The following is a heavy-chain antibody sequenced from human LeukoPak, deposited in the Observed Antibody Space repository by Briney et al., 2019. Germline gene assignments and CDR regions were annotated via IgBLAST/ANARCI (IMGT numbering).Heavy chain of an antibody. V-gene: IGHV3-7*03. D-gene: IGHD6-19*01. J-gene: IGHJ3*01. CDR1: GFTFTSFW. Sequence: PGGSLRLSCEASGFTFTSFWMSWVRQAPGKGLEWVANIKQDGSEKYYVDPVKGRFTISRDNSKNTLYLQMNSLRAEDTAVYYCAKGGLIAVAGFYWGQGTMVTVSS. CDR2: IKQDGSEK. CDR3: AKGGLIAVAGFY.